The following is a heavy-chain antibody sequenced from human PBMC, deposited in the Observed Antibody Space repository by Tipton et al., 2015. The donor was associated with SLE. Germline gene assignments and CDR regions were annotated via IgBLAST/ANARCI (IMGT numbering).Heavy chain of an antibody. CDR2: VYYTGSA. CDR3: ASGGGNYYFDF. Sequence: TLSLTCTVSGGSISNYYWSWIRQTPGKGLEWIGYVYYTGSANYNPSLKSRLTISVDTSKNQFSLNLRSVTASDAAVYYCASGGGNYYFDFWGQGTRVTVSS. CDR1: GGSISNYY. V-gene: IGHV4-59*08. J-gene: IGHJ4*02. D-gene: IGHD3-16*01.